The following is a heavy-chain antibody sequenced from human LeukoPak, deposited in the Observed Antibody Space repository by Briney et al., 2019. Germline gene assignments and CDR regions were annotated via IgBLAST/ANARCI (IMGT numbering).Heavy chain of an antibody. V-gene: IGHV3-23*01. CDR3: AKGDGSGSYYNDFDY. J-gene: IGHJ4*02. D-gene: IGHD3-10*01. Sequence: GGSLRLSCAASGFAFSSYAMTWVRQAPGKGLEWVSAISGSGGSTYYADSVKGRFTISRDNSKNTLYLQMNSLRAGDMAVYYCAKGDGSGSYYNDFDYWGQGTLVTVSS. CDR1: GFAFSSYA. CDR2: ISGSGGST.